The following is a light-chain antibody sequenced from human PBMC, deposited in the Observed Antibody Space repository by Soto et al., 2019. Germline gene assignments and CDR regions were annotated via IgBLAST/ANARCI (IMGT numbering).Light chain of an antibody. CDR3: QQRSNWLT. J-gene: IGKJ4*01. V-gene: IGKV3D-20*02. Sequence: EIVLKQSPGTLSLSPGERATLSCRASQSVSNSYLAWYQQKPGQAPRLLIYDASNRATGIPARFSGSGSGTDFTLTISSLEPEDFAVYYCQQRSNWLTFGGGTKVDIK. CDR2: DAS. CDR1: QSVSNSY.